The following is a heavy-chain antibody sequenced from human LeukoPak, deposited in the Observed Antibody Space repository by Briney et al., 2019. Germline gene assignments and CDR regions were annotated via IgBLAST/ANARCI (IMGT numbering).Heavy chain of an antibody. CDR2: IYSSGST. CDR1: GGSISSYY. D-gene: IGHD3-22*01. V-gene: IGHV4-4*07. CDR3: ARARDYYDSSSYPNWFDP. J-gene: IGHJ5*02. Sequence: PSETLSLTCTVSGGSISSYYWTWIRQPAGKELEWIGRIYSSGSTNYNPSLKSRVTMSVDKSQNQFSLKLSSVTAADTAVYYCARARDYYDSSSYPNWFDPWGQGTLVTVSS.